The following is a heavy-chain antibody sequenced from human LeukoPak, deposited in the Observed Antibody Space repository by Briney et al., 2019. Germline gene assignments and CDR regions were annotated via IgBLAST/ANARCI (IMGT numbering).Heavy chain of an antibody. J-gene: IGHJ5*02. CDR1: GYTFTIYG. V-gene: IGHV1-8*01. Sequence: ASVTVSCNASGYTFTIYGIIWVRQASGHGRELMGCMNPNSGNTGYAQKFQGRVTMTRNTSISTAYMELSSLRSEDTAVYYCARGRTGSSWYSDNWFRPWGRGTLVTVSS. D-gene: IGHD6-13*01. CDR3: ARGRTGSSWYSDNWFRP. CDR2: MNPNSGNT.